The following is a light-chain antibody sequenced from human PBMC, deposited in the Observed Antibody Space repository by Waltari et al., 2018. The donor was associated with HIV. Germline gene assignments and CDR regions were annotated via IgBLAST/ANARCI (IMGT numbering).Light chain of an antibody. Sequence: QSALTQPASVSGSPGQSITISCTGTSSDIGGYDYVSWYQQHPGKAPKLLIYGVSSRPSGVSNRCAGSRSGNTASLTISGLQADDEAHYYCSAYTTYSPLAVFGGGTKLTVL. CDR2: GVS. J-gene: IGLJ2*01. CDR1: SSDIGGYDY. V-gene: IGLV2-14*01. CDR3: SAYTTYSPLAV.